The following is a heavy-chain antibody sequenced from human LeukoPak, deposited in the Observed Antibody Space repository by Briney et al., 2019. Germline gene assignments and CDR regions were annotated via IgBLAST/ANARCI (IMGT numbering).Heavy chain of an antibody. V-gene: IGHV3-15*01. D-gene: IGHD4-17*01. CDR3: TTEPTTTGFGACYYGMDV. Sequence: PGASLRLSFAASGFTFSNAWMGSVRPAPGEWRGWVGPIKSKADGGTTDYGAPVKGRFTISRDDSKNTLYLQMNSLKTEDTAVYYCTTEPTTTGFGACYYGMDVWGQGTTVTVS. J-gene: IGHJ6*02. CDR1: GFTFSNAW. CDR2: IKSKADGGTT.